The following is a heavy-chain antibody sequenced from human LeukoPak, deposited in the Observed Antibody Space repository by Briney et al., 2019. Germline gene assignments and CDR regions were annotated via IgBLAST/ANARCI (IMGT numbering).Heavy chain of an antibody. CDR3: ARGYCSGGSCYWGY. J-gene: IGHJ4*02. Sequence: ASVKVSCTASGYTFTSYGISWVRQAPGQGLEWMGWISAYNGNTNYAQKLQGRVTMTTDTSTSTAYMELRSLRSDDTAVYYCARGYCSGGSCYWGYWGQGTLVTVSS. CDR1: GYTFTSYG. D-gene: IGHD2-15*01. V-gene: IGHV1-18*01. CDR2: ISAYNGNT.